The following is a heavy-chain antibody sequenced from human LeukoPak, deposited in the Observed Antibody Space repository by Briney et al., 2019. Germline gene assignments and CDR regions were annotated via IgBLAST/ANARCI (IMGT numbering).Heavy chain of an antibody. J-gene: IGHJ4*02. V-gene: IGHV3-48*02. CDR2: ISSTGYSI. D-gene: IGHD3-10*01. CDR3: ARDPDAVYGSGSYYSDY. CDR1: GFTFSSYS. Sequence: PGGSLRLSCAASGFTFSSYSMNWVRQAPGKGLEWVSYISSTGYSIYYADFVRGRFTISRDNAKNSLFLQMNSLRDDDTAVYYCARDPDAVYGSGSYYSDYWGQGTLVTVSS.